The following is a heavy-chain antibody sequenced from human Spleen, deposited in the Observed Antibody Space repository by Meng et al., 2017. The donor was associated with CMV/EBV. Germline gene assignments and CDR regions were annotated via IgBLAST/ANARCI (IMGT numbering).Heavy chain of an antibody. J-gene: IGHJ6*02. CDR1: GFTFSSYA. V-gene: IGHV3-23*01. Sequence: GESLKISCAASGFTFSSYAMTWVRQAPGKGLEWVSAISGSGDNTYYADSVKGRFTISRDNSKNTLYLQMNSLRAEDTAVYYCARDNSAANRYYYGMDVWGQGTTVTVSS. CDR2: ISGSGDNT. CDR3: ARDNSAANRYYYGMDV. D-gene: IGHD1-20*01.